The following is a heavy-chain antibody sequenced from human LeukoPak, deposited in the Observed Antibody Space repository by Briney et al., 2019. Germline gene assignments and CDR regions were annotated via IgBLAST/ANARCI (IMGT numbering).Heavy chain of an antibody. CDR3: ARDWSGSGSYYSPYYYYYYMDV. CDR2: ITPIFGTA. J-gene: IGHJ6*03. V-gene: IGHV1-69*05. CDR1: GGTFSSYA. Sequence: SVKVSCKASGGTFSSYAISWVRQAPGQGLEWMGRITPIFGTANYAQKFQGRVTITTDESTSTAYMELSSLRSEDTAVYYCARDWSGSGSYYSPYYYYYYMDVWGKGTTVTVSS. D-gene: IGHD3-10*01.